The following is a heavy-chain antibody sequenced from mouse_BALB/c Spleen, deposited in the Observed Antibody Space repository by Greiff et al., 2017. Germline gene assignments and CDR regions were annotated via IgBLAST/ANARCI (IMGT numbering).Heavy chain of an antibody. J-gene: IGHJ4*01. CDR2: ISDGGSYT. Sequence: EVKVVESGGGLVKPGGSLKLSCAASGFTFSDYYMYWVRQTPEKRLEWVATISDGGSYTYYPDSVKGRFTISRDNAKNNLYLQMSSLKSEDTAMYYCARDVTDYYAMDYWGQGTSVTVSS. D-gene: IGHD2-1*01. V-gene: IGHV5-4*02. CDR3: ARDVTDYYAMDY. CDR1: GFTFSDYY.